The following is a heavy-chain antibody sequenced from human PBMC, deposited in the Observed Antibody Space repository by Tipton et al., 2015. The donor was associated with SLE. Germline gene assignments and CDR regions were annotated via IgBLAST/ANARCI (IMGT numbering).Heavy chain of an antibody. D-gene: IGHD4-11*01. J-gene: IGHJ4*02. CDR3: ARLGVGTTDDY. CDR2: IYYSGST. Sequence: TLSLTCTVSGGSISTYYWSWIRQSPGKGLEWIGYIYYSGSTNFNPSLKSRVTISVDTSRNHFSLKLSSVTAADTAVYYCARLGVGTTDDYWGQGTLVTVSS. V-gene: IGHV4-59*01. CDR1: GGSISTYY.